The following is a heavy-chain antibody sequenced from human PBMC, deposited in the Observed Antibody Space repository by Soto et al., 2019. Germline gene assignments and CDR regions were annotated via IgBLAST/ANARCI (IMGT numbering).Heavy chain of an antibody. D-gene: IGHD1-26*01. J-gene: IGHJ3*02. Sequence: PGGSLRLSCAASGFTFSSYAMSWVRQAPGKGLEWVSAISGSGGSTYYADSVKGRFTISRDNSKNTLYLQMNSLRAEDTAVYYCAKGIIRDIVGAAKRYRAFDIWGQGTMVTVSS. CDR1: GFTFSSYA. CDR2: ISGSGGST. V-gene: IGHV3-23*01. CDR3: AKGIIRDIVGAAKRYRAFDI.